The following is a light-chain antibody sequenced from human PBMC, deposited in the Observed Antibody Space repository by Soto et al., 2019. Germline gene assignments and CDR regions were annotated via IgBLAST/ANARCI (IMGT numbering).Light chain of an antibody. CDR3: QQYNNWPRT. CDR2: DAS. Sequence: LTRSPATLSLSERKRATLSCMAGQSVSSYLAWYQQKPGQAPRLLIYDASNRATGIPARFIGSGSGTDFTLSISRLQSEDFAVYYCQQYNNWPRTFCQGT. CDR1: QSVSSY. J-gene: IGKJ1*01. V-gene: IGKV3-11*01.